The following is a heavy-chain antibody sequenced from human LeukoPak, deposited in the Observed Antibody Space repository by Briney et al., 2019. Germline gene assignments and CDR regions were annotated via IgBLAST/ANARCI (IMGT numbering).Heavy chain of an antibody. CDR3: ARPYYYGSGAPIGY. CDR1: GGSFSGYY. D-gene: IGHD3-10*01. CDR2: INHSGST. J-gene: IGHJ4*02. V-gene: IGHV4-34*01. Sequence: SETLSLTCAVYGGSFSGYYWSWIRQPPGKGLEWIGEINHSGSTNYNPSLKSRVTISVDTSKNQFSLKLSSVTAADTAVYYCARPYYYGSGAPIGYWGQGTLVTVSS.